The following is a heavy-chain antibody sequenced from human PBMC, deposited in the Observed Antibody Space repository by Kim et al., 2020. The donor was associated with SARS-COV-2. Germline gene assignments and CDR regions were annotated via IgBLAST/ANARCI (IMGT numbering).Heavy chain of an antibody. V-gene: IGHV6-1*01. J-gene: IGHJ6*02. D-gene: IGHD3-10*01. CDR2: TYYRSKWYN. CDR1: GDSVSSNSAA. CDR3: ARVKGGHYYGSGSYFYYGMDV. Sequence: SQTLSLTCAISGDSVSSNSAAWNWIRQSPSRGLEWLGRTYYRSKWYNDYAVSVKSRITINPDTSKNQFSLQLNSVTPEDTAVYYCARVKGGHYYGSGSYFYYGMDVWGQGTTVTVSS.